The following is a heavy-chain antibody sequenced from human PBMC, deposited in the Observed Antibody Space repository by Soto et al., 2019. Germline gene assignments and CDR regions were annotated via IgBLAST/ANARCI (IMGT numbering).Heavy chain of an antibody. CDR3: ARRRVRGVTGTFDY. D-gene: IGHD1-20*01. J-gene: IGHJ4*02. Sequence: PSETLSLTCTVSGGSISSYYWSWIRQPPGKGLEWIGYIYYSGSTNYNPSLKSRVTISVDTSKNQFSLKLSSVTAADTAVYYCARRRVRGVTGTFDYWGQGTPVTVSS. V-gene: IGHV4-59*08. CDR1: GGSISSYY. CDR2: IYYSGST.